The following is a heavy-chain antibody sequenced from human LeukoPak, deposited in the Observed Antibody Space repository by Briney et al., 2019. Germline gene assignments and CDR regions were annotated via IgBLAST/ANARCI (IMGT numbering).Heavy chain of an antibody. J-gene: IGHJ4*02. Sequence: PGGSLRLSCAASGFTFSSVAIHWVRQAPGKGLEWVGVISYDGSIEYYAESVKGRFTISRENFKNTVYLQIYSVRAEDTAVYYFARPQVQGIVAVAPLGYWGQGILVSVSS. D-gene: IGHD6-19*01. CDR1: GFTFSSVA. V-gene: IGHV3-30*04. CDR2: ISYDGSIE. CDR3: ARPQVQGIVAVAPLGY.